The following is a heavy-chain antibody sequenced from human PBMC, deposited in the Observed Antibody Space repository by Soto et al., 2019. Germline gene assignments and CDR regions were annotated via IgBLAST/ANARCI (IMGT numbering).Heavy chain of an antibody. D-gene: IGHD2-2*01. V-gene: IGHV3-30*18. J-gene: IGHJ4*02. CDR2: ISYDGSHK. CDR3: AKGLVKTSSWPAD. CDR1: GFNFSSYG. Sequence: HVQLVESGGGVVQPGRSLRLSCAVSGFNFSSYGMHWVRQAPGKGLEWVAVISYDGSHKASADSVKGRFAISRDNSKNTLFLQMNSLSVEDTAVYYCAKGLVKTSSWPADWGQGTLVTVSS.